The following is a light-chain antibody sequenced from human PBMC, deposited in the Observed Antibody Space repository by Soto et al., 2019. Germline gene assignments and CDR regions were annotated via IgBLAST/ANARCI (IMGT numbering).Light chain of an antibody. CDR1: QSISSW. Sequence: DIQMTQSPSTLSASVGDRVTITCRASQSISSWLAWYQQKPGKAPKLLIYKASTLKSGVPSRFSGSGSGTEFTLAISRLQPDDFATYDCLQYHCYPGTFCQGTKVDIK. CDR2: KAS. V-gene: IGKV1-5*03. J-gene: IGKJ1*01. CDR3: LQYHCYPGT.